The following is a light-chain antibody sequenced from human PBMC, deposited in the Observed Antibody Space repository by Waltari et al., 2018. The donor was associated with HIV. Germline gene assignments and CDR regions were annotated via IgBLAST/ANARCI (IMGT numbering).Light chain of an antibody. CDR1: PGSVSSSSY. CDR3: VLYMGSGIWV. CDR2: STN. Sequence: TVVTQETSFSVSPGGTVTLTCGLSPGSVSSSSYPSWYQQTPGQAPPTLIYSTNTRSSGVPDRFSGSILGNKAALTITGAQADDESDYYCVLYMGSGIWVFGGGTKLTVL. J-gene: IGLJ3*02. V-gene: IGLV8-61*01.